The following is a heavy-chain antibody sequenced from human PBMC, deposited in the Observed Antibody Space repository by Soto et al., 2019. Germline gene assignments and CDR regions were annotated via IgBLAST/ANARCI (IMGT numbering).Heavy chain of an antibody. CDR1: GFTFSGSA. Sequence: EVQLLESGGWLVQPGGSLRLSCAASGFTFSGSAMNCVRQAPWKGLEWGSRISGSGSYTYYTDSVKRRFTISRDKSKNTLYLQMNSLRAEDTAVYYCAKDVHYFGSGSFDYWGQGALLTGSS. CDR2: ISGSGSYT. D-gene: IGHD3-10*01. V-gene: IGHV3-23*01. J-gene: IGHJ4*02. CDR3: AKDVHYFGSGSFDY.